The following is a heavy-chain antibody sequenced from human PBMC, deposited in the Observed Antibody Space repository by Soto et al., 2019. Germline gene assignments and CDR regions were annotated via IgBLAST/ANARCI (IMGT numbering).Heavy chain of an antibody. Sequence: GGSLRLSCAASGFTFSSYSMNWVRQAPGKGLEWVSSISSSSSYIYYADSVKGRFTISRDNAKNSLYLQMNSLRAEDTAVYYCARDSASVVPATNGENWFDPWGQGTLVTVSS. CDR3: ARDSASVVPATNGENWFDP. J-gene: IGHJ5*02. D-gene: IGHD2-2*01. CDR2: ISSSSSYI. CDR1: GFTFSSYS. V-gene: IGHV3-21*01.